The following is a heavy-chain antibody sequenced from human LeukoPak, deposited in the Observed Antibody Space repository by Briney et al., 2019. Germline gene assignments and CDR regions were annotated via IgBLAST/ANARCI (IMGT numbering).Heavy chain of an antibody. D-gene: IGHD4-17*01. CDR2: IWYDGSNK. CDR3: AKSDDYGDYGTSDY. J-gene: IGHJ4*02. V-gene: IGHV3-33*06. CDR1: GFTFDDYA. Sequence: GGSLRLSCAASGFTFDDYAMHWARQAPGKGLEWVAVIWYDGSNKYYADSVKGRFTISRDNSKNTLYLQMNSLRAEDTAVYYCAKSDDYGDYGTSDYWGQGTLVTVSS.